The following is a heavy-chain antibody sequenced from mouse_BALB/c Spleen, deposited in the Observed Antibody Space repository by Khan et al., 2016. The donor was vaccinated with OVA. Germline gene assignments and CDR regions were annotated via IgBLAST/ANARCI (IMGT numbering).Heavy chain of an antibody. CDR2: IAPGSGST. CDR3: ARGNYYGNSVYAMDY. D-gene: IGHD1-1*01. J-gene: IGHJ4*01. CDR1: GYTFTSYW. V-gene: IGHV1S41*01. Sequence: DLGKPGASVKLSCKASGYTFTSYWINWIKQRPGQGLEWMGRIAPGSGSTSYNAMFKGKATLTVDTSSTTAYIQFSSLSSEDSAVYFCARGNYYGNSVYAMDYWGQGTSVTVSS.